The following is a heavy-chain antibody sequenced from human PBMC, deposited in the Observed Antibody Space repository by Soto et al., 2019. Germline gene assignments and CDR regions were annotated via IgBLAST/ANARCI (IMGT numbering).Heavy chain of an antibody. J-gene: IGHJ4*02. D-gene: IGHD1-1*01. CDR1: GGPFGSKA. Sequence: GGSVKVYYKASGGPFGSKAISLVRQAPGQGLEWMGGIIPMFDIVHFAQKFQGRVTITADEFTSTAYMELSSLRSEDTAVYYCAREEENEYFDYWGQGTPVTVSS. V-gene: IGHV1-69*13. CDR3: AREEENEYFDY. CDR2: IIPMFDIV.